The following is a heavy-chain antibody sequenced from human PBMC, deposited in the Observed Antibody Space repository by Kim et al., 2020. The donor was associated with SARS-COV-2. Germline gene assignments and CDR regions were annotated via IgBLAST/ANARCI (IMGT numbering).Heavy chain of an antibody. Sequence: GGSLRLSCAASGFTFSSYWMHWVRQAPGKGLVWVSRSNSDGSSTSYADSVKSRSTISRENAKNTLYLQMNSLRAEDTAVYYCARDLRARYFGWLSEETLDYWGQRPMVTVPS. D-gene: IGHD3-9*01. CDR2: SNSDGSST. J-gene: IGHJ4*02. CDR3: ARDLRARYFGWLSEETLDY. CDR1: GFTFSSYW. V-gene: IGHV3-74*01.